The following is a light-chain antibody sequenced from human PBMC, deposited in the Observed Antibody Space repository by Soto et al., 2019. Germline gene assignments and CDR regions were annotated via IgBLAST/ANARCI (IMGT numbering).Light chain of an antibody. Sequence: EIVMTQSPLSLPATPGEPASISCRSSQSLLNSNGYTYLDWYLQKPGQSPQFLIYLVSNRSSGVPDRVSGSGSGTDFTLKISRVEAEDVGVYFCMQAAQTPYTVGQGTKLEIK. CDR2: LVS. V-gene: IGKV2-28*01. J-gene: IGKJ2*01. CDR1: QSLLNSNGYTY. CDR3: MQAAQTPYT.